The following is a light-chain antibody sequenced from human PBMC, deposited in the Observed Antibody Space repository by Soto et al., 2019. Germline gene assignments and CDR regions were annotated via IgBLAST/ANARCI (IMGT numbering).Light chain of an antibody. CDR3: QVWDISRDHVI. CDR2: YDT. J-gene: IGLJ2*01. V-gene: IGLV3-21*04. CDR1: NIGSKS. Sequence: SSELTQPPSVSVAPGKTARITCGGNNIGSKSVHWYQQKPGQAPVLVIYYDTDRPSGIPERFSGSNSGNTATLTTSRVEAGDEAEYYCQVWDISRDHVIFGEGTKLTVL.